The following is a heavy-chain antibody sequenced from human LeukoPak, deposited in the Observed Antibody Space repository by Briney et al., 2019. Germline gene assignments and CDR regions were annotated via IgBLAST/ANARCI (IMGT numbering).Heavy chain of an antibody. CDR3: ARNRDYGDEYRFDY. J-gene: IGHJ4*02. CDR2: IIPIFGTA. CDR1: GGTFSSYA. V-gene: IGHV1-69*01. Sequence: GSSVKVSCKASGGTFSSYAIGWVRQAPGQGLEWMGGIIPIFGTANYAQKFQGRVTITADESTSTAYMELSSLRSEDTAVYYCARNRDYGDEYRFDYWGQGTLVTVSS. D-gene: IGHD4-17*01.